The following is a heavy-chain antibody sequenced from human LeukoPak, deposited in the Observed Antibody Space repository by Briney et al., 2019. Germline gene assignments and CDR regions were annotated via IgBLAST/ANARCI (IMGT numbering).Heavy chain of an antibody. CDR1: GYTFSTCD. CDR3: ARVLGSISH. Sequence: ASVKVSCKASGYTFSTCDINWVRQATGQGLEWMGWMNPNSGNTGYAHKFQGRVAMTRDTSISTAYMELSSLRSEDTAVYYCARVLGSISHWGQGTLVTVSS. J-gene: IGHJ4*02. D-gene: IGHD1-1*01. V-gene: IGHV1-8*01. CDR2: MNPNSGNT.